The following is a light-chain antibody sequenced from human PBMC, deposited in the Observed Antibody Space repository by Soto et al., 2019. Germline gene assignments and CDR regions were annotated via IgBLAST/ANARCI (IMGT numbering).Light chain of an antibody. CDR3: QQTYTAPRT. V-gene: IGKV1-39*01. Sequence: DIQMTQSPSSLSASVGDRVTITCRASQSITIYLNWYQQQPGKAPRLLIYGASTLQTGVPSRVSGAGSMTHLTLTISDLQPEDFATYYCQQTYTAPRTFGQGTKVDI. CDR2: GAS. CDR1: QSITIY. J-gene: IGKJ1*01.